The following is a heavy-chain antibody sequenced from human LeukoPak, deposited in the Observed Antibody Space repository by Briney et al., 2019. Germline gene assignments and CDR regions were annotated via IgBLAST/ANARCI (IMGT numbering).Heavy chain of an antibody. J-gene: IGHJ4*02. V-gene: IGHV3-23*01. Sequence: PGGSLRLSCAASGFTFSSYEMNWVRQAPGKGLEWVSTISSNDDSTYYADSVKGRFTISRDNSKNTLYLQMNSLRAEDTAVYYCATSLHSSSWSGYWGQGTLVTVSS. CDR2: ISSNDDST. CDR1: GFTFSSYE. CDR3: ATSLHSSSWSGY. D-gene: IGHD6-13*01.